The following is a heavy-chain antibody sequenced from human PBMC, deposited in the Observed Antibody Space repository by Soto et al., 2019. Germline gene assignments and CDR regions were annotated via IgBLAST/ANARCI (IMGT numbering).Heavy chain of an antibody. D-gene: IGHD6-13*01. Sequence: PSETLSLTCAVYGGSFSAYYWSWIRQPPGKGLEWIGEINHSGGTNYNPSLKSRVTMSVDTSKNQFSLKLSSVTAADTAVYYCARGFSSSWYYFDYWGQGTLVTVSS. CDR2: INHSGGT. CDR3: ARGFSSSWYYFDY. J-gene: IGHJ4*02. V-gene: IGHV4-34*01. CDR1: GGSFSAYY.